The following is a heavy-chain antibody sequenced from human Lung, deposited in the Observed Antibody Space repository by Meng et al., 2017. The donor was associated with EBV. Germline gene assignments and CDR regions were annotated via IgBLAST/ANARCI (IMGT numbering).Heavy chain of an antibody. Sequence: QVHLQESGAGGEVKKPGASVMVSCKASGYTFTHHGISWIRQAPGQGLEWLGWISAYNGNTNYAQELQGRVTMTTDTSTSTAYMELRSLRSDDTTVYYCARGVLLEYWGQGTLVTVSS. CDR1: GYTFTHHG. V-gene: IGHV1-18*01. CDR2: ISAYNGNT. D-gene: IGHD2-15*01. CDR3: ARGVLLEY. J-gene: IGHJ4*02.